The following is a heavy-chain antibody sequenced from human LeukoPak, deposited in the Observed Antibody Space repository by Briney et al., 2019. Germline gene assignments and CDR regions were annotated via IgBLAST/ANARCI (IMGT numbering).Heavy chain of an antibody. J-gene: IGHJ4*02. CDR1: GFTFSFYA. Sequence: GGSLRLSCVASGFTFSFYAMSWVRQAPGKGLEWVSGMSAGGTSTYYADSVKGRFTISRDNSKNTQYLHMDSLRAEDTAIYYCAKDRTGTEAWYFDYWGQGTLVTVSS. V-gene: IGHV3-23*01. CDR3: AKDRTGTEAWYFDY. CDR2: MSAGGTST. D-gene: IGHD1-1*01.